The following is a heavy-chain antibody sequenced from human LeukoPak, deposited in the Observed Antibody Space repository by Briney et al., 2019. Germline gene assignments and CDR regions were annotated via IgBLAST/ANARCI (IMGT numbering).Heavy chain of an antibody. D-gene: IGHD6-13*01. J-gene: IGHJ4*02. CDR2: INHSGST. CDR3: ASSWSGYFDY. V-gene: IGHV4-34*01. Sequence: KPSETLSLTCAVYGGSFSGYYWSWIRQPPGKGLEWIGEINHSGSTNYNPSLKSRVTISVDTSKNQFSLKLSSVTAADTAVYYCASSWSGYFDYWGQGTLVTVSS. CDR1: GGSFSGYY.